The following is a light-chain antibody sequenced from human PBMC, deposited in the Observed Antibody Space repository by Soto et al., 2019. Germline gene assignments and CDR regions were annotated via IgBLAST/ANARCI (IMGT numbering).Light chain of an antibody. J-gene: IGKJ5*01. CDR2: DAS. V-gene: IGKV3-11*01. Sequence: EIVLTQSPDTLSLSPVEISTLSCRASQSVTTYLAWYQQKPGQAPRLLIYDASNRATGIPARFSGTGSGTDFTLTINNLEPEDFAVYYCQVRTNWSIAFGRGTRLEIK. CDR3: QVRTNWSIA. CDR1: QSVTTY.